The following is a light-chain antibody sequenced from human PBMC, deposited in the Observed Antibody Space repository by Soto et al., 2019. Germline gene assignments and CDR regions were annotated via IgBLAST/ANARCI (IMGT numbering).Light chain of an antibody. CDR3: CSYAASGTFQYV. V-gene: IGLV2-23*02. J-gene: IGLJ1*01. CDR1: SSDVGSYNL. CDR2: EDS. Sequence: QSALTQPASVSGSPGQSITISCTGTSSDVGSYNLVSWYQHHPGKAPKLMIYEDSERPSGVSNRFSGSKSGNTASLTISGVQAEDEGDYYCCSYAASGTFQYVFGTGTKVTVL.